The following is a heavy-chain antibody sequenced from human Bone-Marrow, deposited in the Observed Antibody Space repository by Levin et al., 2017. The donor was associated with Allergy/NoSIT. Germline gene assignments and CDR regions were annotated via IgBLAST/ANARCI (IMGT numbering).Heavy chain of an antibody. CDR3: AKDLRGGPPRYHDY. CDR2: VSGSGDST. CDR1: GFTFHNYA. J-gene: IGHJ4*02. V-gene: IGHV3-23*01. D-gene: IGHD1-26*01. Sequence: GGSLRLSCAASGFTFHNYAMNWVCQAPGKGLEWVSTVSGSGDSTYYADSVKGRFTISRDNSKNTLYLQMNTLRAEDTAVYYCAKDLRGGPPRYHDYWGQGTLVSVSS.